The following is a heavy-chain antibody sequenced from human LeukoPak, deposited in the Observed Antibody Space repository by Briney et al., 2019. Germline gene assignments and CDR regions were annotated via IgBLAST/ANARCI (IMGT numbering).Heavy chain of an antibody. D-gene: IGHD1-26*01. J-gene: IGHJ4*02. CDR2: ISGSGGST. Sequence: GGSLRLSCAASGFTFSSYAMSWVRQAPGKGLEWVSTISGSGGSTYYADSVKGRFTISRDNSKNTLYLQMNSLRAEDTAVYYCAKDLRSGSRPRHFDYWGQGTLVTVSS. V-gene: IGHV3-23*01. CDR3: AKDLRSGSRPRHFDY. CDR1: GFTFSSYA.